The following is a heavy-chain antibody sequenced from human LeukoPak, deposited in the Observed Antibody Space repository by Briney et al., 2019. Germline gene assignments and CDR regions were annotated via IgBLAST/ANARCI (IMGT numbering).Heavy chain of an antibody. D-gene: IGHD2-8*01. J-gene: IGHJ4*02. CDR3: ARLRLSRYFDY. CDR1: GGSFSGYY. V-gene: IGHV4-34*01. CDR2: INHSGST. Sequence: SETLSLTCAVYGGSFSGYYWSWIRQPPGKGLEWIGEINHSGSTNYNPSLKSRVTISVDTSKNQFSLKPSSVTAADTAVYYCARLRLSRYFDYWGQGTLVTVSS.